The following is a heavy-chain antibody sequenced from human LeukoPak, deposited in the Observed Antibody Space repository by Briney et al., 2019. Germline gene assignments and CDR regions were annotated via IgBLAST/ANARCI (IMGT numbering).Heavy chain of an antibody. V-gene: IGHV3-23*01. CDR2: ISGSGGST. D-gene: IGHD2-2*01. CDR1: GFTFSSYA. Sequence: PGGSLRLSCAASGFTFSSYAMSWVRQAPGKGLEWVSAISGSGGSTYYADSVKGRFTISRDNSKNTLYLQMNSLRAEDTAVYYCAKTAHHYRSSTSCPYYYYGMDVWGKGTTVTVSS. J-gene: IGHJ6*04. CDR3: AKTAHHYRSSTSCPYYYYGMDV.